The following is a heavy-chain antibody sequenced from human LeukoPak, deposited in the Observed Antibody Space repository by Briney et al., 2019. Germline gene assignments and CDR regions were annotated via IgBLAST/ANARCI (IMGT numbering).Heavy chain of an antibody. V-gene: IGHV4-39*01. J-gene: IGHJ5*02. D-gene: IGHD3-9*01. CDR2: NSDSGGT. CDR3: ARSSPDYDILTGYLLIGCFDP. Sequence: TSETLSLTCTVSGGAISSSSYFWGWIRQPPGKGLEGVGGNSDSGGTYYNPSLKSRVTISVDTSKNQVSLKLSSVTAADTAVYYCARSSPDYDILTGYLLIGCFDPWGQGTLVTVSS. CDR1: GGAISSSSYF.